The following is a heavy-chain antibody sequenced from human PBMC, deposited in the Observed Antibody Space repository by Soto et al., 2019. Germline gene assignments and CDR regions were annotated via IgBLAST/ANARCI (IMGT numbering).Heavy chain of an antibody. CDR2: IYYSGST. CDR1: GGSISSYY. J-gene: IGHJ4*02. D-gene: IGHD2-15*01. CDR3: ARVESGGILIR. V-gene: IGHV4-59*01. Sequence: SETLSLTCTVSGGSISSYYWSWIRQPPGKGLEWIGYIYYSGSTNYNPSLKSRVTISVDTSKNQFSLKLSSVTAADTAVYYCARVESGGILIRWGQGTLVTVSS.